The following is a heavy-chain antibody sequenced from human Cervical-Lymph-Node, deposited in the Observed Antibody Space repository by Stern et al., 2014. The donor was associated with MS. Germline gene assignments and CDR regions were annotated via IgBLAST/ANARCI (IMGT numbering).Heavy chain of an antibody. CDR1: GFTFSNYG. CDR3: AKGWNDFVT. Sequence: VQLEESGGGVVQPGRSLRLSCAASGFTFSNYGMQWVRQAPGKGLEWVAVISYDGSNKYYVDSVKGRFTISRDNSKNTLYLQMNSLRAEDTAVYYCAKGWNDFVTGGQGTLVTVSS. CDR2: ISYDGSNK. J-gene: IGHJ4*02. V-gene: IGHV3-30*18. D-gene: IGHD1-1*01.